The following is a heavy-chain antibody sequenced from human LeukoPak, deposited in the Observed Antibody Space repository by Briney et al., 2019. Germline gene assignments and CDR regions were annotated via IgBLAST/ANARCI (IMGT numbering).Heavy chain of an antibody. J-gene: IGHJ6*03. D-gene: IGHD3-10*01. CDR3: ARSPRGYYFYMDV. CDR2: IGGSGGST. Sequence: GGSLRLSCAASGFTFSSYAMNWVRQAPGKGLEWVSTIGGSGGSTYYADSVKGRFTISRDNSENTLYLQMNSLRAEDTAVYYCARSPRGYYFYMDVWGKGTTVTVSS. CDR1: GFTFSSYA. V-gene: IGHV3-23*01.